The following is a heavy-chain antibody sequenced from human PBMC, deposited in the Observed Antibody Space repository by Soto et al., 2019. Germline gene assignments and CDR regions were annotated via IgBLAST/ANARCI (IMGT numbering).Heavy chain of an antibody. CDR2: IDWDDDK. Sequence: SWIRQPPGKALEWLALIDWDDDKYYSTSLKTRLTISKDTSKNQVVLTMTNMDPVDTATYYCARIHQSGSDAYDIWGQGTMVTVSS. D-gene: IGHD1-26*01. CDR3: ARIHQSGSDAYDI. J-gene: IGHJ3*02. V-gene: IGHV2-70*01.